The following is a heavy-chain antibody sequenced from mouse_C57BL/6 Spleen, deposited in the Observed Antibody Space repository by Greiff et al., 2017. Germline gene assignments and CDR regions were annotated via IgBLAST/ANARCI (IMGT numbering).Heavy chain of an antibody. CDR1: GYAFSSYW. CDR3: ARGSLTGWYFDV. V-gene: IGHV1-80*01. CDR2: ICPGDGDT. J-gene: IGHJ1*03. Sequence: VKLVESGAELVKPGASVKISCKASGYAFSSYWMNWVKQRPGKGLEWIGQICPGDGDTNYNGKFKGKATLTADKSSSTAYMQLSSLTSEDSAVYFCARGSLTGWYFDVWGTGTTVTVSS. D-gene: IGHD1-1*01.